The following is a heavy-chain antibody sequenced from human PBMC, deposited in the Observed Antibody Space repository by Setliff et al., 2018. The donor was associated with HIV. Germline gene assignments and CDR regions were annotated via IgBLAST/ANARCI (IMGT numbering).Heavy chain of an antibody. J-gene: IGHJ2*01. CDR3: ARGHHFYWYFDL. V-gene: IGHV1-18*01. Sequence: GASVKVSCKASGYSFTNYGISWVRQAPGQGLEWMGWISVYNGQTLYAQKVQDRITVTMDIPKDTAYMELRGLTPDETAVYYCARGHHFYWYFDLWGPGTLVTVSS. CDR2: ISVYNGQT. CDR1: GYSFTNYG.